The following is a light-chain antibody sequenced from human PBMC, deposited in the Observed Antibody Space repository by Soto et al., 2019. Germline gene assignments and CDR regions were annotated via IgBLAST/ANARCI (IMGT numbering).Light chain of an antibody. Sequence: QSVLTQPPSVSAAPGQKFTISCSGSSSNIGNNYVSWYQQLPGTAPKLLTYDNNKRPSGIPDRFSGSKSGTSATLGITGLQTGDEADYYCGTWDSSLSAGVFGGGTQLTVL. V-gene: IGLV1-51*01. CDR3: GTWDSSLSAGV. CDR2: DNN. J-gene: IGLJ2*01. CDR1: SSNIGNNY.